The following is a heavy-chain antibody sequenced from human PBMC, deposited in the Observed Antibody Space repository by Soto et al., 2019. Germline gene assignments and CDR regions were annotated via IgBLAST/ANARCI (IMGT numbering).Heavy chain of an antibody. Sequence: QVQLVESGGGVVQPGRSLRLSCAASGFTFSSYAMHWVRQAPGKGLEWVAVISYDGSNKYYADSVKGRFTISRDNSKNTLYLQMNSLRAEDTAVYYCARSPGRPRPTYYYYYGMDVWGQGTTVTV. CDR1: GFTFSSYA. J-gene: IGHJ6*02. CDR2: ISYDGSNK. V-gene: IGHV3-30-3*01. D-gene: IGHD6-6*01. CDR3: ARSPGRPRPTYYYYYGMDV.